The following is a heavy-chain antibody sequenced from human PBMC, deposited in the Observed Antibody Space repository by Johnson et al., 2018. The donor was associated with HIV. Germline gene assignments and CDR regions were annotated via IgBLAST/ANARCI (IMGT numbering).Heavy chain of an antibody. CDR3: ARAGPSDAFDI. V-gene: IGHV3-13*01. CDR2: ITGTAGDT. Sequence: VQLVESGGGLVQPGRSLSLSCTGSGFTFSSYGMSWVRQAPGKGLEWVSGITGTAGDTYYPGSVKGRFTISRENAKNSLYLQMNSLRAGDTAVYYCARAGPSDAFDIWGQGTMVTVSS. J-gene: IGHJ3*02. CDR1: GFTFSSYG.